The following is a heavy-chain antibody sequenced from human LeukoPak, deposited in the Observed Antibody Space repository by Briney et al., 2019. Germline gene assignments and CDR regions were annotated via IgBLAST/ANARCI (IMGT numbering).Heavy chain of an antibody. Sequence: PGGSLRLSCAASGFTFSSYSMNWVRQAPGKGLEWVSSISSSSSYIYYADSVKGRFTISRDNAKNSLCLQMNSLRAEDTAVYYCARDLLGWNYPFDYWGQGTLVTVSS. V-gene: IGHV3-21*01. CDR2: ISSSSSYI. CDR1: GFTFSSYS. CDR3: ARDLLGWNYPFDY. J-gene: IGHJ4*02. D-gene: IGHD1-7*01.